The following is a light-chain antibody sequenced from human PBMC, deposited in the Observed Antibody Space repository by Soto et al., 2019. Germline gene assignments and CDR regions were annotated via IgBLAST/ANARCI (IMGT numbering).Light chain of an antibody. V-gene: IGLV1-40*01. CDR1: TSNIGAGYH. CDR3: QSYDSSLSSYV. Sequence: QAVLTQPPSVSGAPGQRVSISCTGSTSNIGAGYHVHWYQQFPGTAPKLLMYDNTNRPSGVLDRFSGSKSGTSASLAITGLQAEDEADYYCQSYDSSLSSYVFGTGTKVTVL. CDR2: DNT. J-gene: IGLJ1*01.